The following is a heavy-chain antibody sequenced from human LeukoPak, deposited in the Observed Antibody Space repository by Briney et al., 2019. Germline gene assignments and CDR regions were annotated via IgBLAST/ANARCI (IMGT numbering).Heavy chain of an antibody. CDR1: GYSFTSYW. CDR2: IYRGDSDT. V-gene: IGHV5-51*01. D-gene: IGHD3-10*01. Sequence: GESLKISCKGSGYSFTSYWIGWVRQMPGKGLEWMGIIYRGDSDTRYSPSFQGQVTISADKSISTAYLQWSSLKASDTAMYYCARRVTMVRGVTHFDYWGQGTLVTVSS. CDR3: ARRVTMVRGVTHFDY. J-gene: IGHJ4*02.